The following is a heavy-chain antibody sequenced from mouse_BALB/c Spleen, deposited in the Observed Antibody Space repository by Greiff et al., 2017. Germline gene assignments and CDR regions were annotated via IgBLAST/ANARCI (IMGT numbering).Heavy chain of an antibody. CDR3: ASDYGYDEGFAY. D-gene: IGHD2-2*01. V-gene: IGHV1S81*02. CDR2: INPSNGRT. Sequence: VQLQQPGAELVKPGASVKLSCQASGYTFTSYWMHWVKQRPGQGLEWIGEINPSNGRTNYNEKFKSKATLTVDKSSSTAYMQLSSLTSEDSAVYYCASDYGYDEGFAYWGQGTLVTVSA. CDR1: GYTFTSYW. J-gene: IGHJ3*01.